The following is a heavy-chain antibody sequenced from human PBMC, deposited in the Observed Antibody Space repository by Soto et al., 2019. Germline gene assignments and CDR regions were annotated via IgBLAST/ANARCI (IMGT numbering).Heavy chain of an antibody. D-gene: IGHD3-10*01. V-gene: IGHV4-4*02. CDR2: IYHSGST. CDR3: ARERAFGESSPGYYYYGMDV. CDR1: GGSISSSNW. Sequence: QVQLQESGPGLVNPSGTLSLTCAVSGGSISSSNWWSWVRQPPGKGLEWIGEIYHSGSTNYNPSLKSRVTISVDKSKNQFSLKLSSVPAADTAVYYCARERAFGESSPGYYYYGMDVWGQGTTVTVSS. J-gene: IGHJ6*02.